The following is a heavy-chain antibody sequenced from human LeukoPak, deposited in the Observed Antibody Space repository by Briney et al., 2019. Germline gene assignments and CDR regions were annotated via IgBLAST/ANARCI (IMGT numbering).Heavy chain of an antibody. CDR2: ISYDGSNK. Sequence: PGGSLRLSCAASGFTFSSYAMHWVRQAPGKGLEWVAVISYDGSNKYYADSVKGRFTISRDNSKNTLYLQMNSLRAEDTAVYYCARDRNRLDYDFWSGYQNYFDYWGQGTLVTVSS. CDR1: GFTFSSYA. CDR3: ARDRNRLDYDFWSGYQNYFDY. V-gene: IGHV3-30*04. D-gene: IGHD3-3*01. J-gene: IGHJ4*02.